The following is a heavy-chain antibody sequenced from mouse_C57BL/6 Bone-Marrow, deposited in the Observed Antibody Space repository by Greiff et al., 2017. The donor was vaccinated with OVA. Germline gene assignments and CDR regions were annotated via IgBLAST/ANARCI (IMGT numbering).Heavy chain of an antibody. CDR1: GYTFTSYT. CDR3: ARTYYYGSSYGFAY. J-gene: IGHJ3*01. D-gene: IGHD1-1*01. Sequence: VKVVESGAELARPGASVKMSCKASGYTFTSYTMHWVKQRPGQGLEWIGYINPSSGYTKYNQKFKDKATLTADKSSSTAYMQLSSLTSEDSAVYYCARTYYYGSSYGFAYWGQGTLVTVSA. V-gene: IGHV1-4*01. CDR2: INPSSGYT.